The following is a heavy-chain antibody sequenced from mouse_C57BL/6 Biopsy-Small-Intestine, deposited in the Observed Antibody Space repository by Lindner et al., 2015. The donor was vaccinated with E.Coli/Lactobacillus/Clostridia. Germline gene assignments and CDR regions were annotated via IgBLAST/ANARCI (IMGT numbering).Heavy chain of an antibody. CDR3: ATYSNLYYYAMDY. CDR2: FHPYNDDT. Sequence: VQLQESGAELVKPGASVKMSCKASGYTFTTYPIEWMKQNHGKSLEWIGNFHPYNDDTKYNEKFKGKATLTVEKSSSTVYLELSRLTSDDSAVYYCATYSNLYYYAMDYWGQGTSVTVSS. CDR1: GYTFTTYP. J-gene: IGHJ4*01. V-gene: IGHV1-47*01. D-gene: IGHD2-5*01.